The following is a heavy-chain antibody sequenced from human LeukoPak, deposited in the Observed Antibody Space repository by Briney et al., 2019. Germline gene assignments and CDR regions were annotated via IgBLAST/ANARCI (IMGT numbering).Heavy chain of an antibody. Sequence: GGSLRLSCAASGFTFSNYEMNWVRQAPGKGLEWVSYISSGAGAIYYNDSVKGRFTISRDNAKSSLYLQMNSLRADDTAVYYCARAVSSVHGLDYWGQGTLVTVSS. CDR1: GFTFSNYE. V-gene: IGHV3-48*03. J-gene: IGHJ4*02. D-gene: IGHD6-19*01. CDR3: ARAVSSVHGLDY. CDR2: ISSGAGAI.